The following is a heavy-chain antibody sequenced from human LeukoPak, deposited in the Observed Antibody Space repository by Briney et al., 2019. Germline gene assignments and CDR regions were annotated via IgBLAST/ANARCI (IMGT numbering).Heavy chain of an antibody. CDR1: GGSISSYY. J-gene: IGHJ6*02. V-gene: IGHV4-59*01. D-gene: IGHD2-15*01. CDR2: IYYSGST. CDR3: ARDVRYCSGGSCYSGDYYYYGMDV. Sequence: SETLSLTCTVSGGSISSYYWSWIRQPPGKGLEWIGYIYYSGSTNYNPSLKSRVTISVDTSKNQFTLKLSSVTAADTAVYYCARDVRYCSGGSCYSGDYYYYGMDVWGRGTTVTVSS.